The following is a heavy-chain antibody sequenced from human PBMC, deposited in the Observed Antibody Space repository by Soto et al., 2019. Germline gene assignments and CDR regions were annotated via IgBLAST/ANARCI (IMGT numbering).Heavy chain of an antibody. V-gene: IGHV4-30-4*01. CDR3: ARRYYFDSSGYADALDV. J-gene: IGHJ3*01. CDR1: GDSISSGEYY. CDR2: VFYKGNT. Sequence: QVHLQESGPGLVKPSQTLSLTCTVSGDSISSGEYYWAWIRQPPGKGLEWIGYVFYKGNTYYNPSPKRRLSIDVDTAKSQFSLRLSSVTAADTAVYYCARRYYFDSSGYADALDVWGQGTNVIVSS. D-gene: IGHD3-22*01.